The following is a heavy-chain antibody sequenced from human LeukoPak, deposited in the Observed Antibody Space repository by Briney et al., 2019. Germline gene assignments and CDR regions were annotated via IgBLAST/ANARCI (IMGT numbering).Heavy chain of an antibody. D-gene: IGHD3-10*01. Sequence: SKTLSLTCTVSGGSISSYYWSWIRQPPGKGLEWIGYIYYSGSTNDNPSLKSRVTISVDTSKNQFSLKLSSVTAADTAVYYCARFDRRITMVRGVITDWGPGTLVTVSS. V-gene: IGHV4-59*08. CDR2: IYYSGST. CDR1: GGSISSYY. J-gene: IGHJ4*02. CDR3: ARFDRRITMVRGVITD.